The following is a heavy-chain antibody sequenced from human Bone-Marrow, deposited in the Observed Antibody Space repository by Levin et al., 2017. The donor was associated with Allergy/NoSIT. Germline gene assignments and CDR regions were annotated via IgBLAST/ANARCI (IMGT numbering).Heavy chain of an antibody. CDR1: GFTFSSYG. D-gene: IGHD3-10*01. CDR2: ISYDGSNK. J-gene: IGHJ5*02. Sequence: GGSLRLSCAASGFTFSSYGMHWVRQAPGKGLEWVAVISYDGSNKYYADSVKGRFTISRDNSKNTLYLQMNSLRAEDTAVYYCAKDQGYYYGSGSYPPCWFDPWGQGTLVTVSS. V-gene: IGHV3-30*18. CDR3: AKDQGYYYGSGSYPPCWFDP.